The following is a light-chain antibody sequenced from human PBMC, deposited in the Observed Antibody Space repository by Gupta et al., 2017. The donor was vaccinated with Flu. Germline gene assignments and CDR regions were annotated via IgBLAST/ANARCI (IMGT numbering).Light chain of an antibody. CDR3: QQANTFPWT. V-gene: IGKV1-12*02. CDR1: RGISSL. J-gene: IGKJ1*01. Sequence: QMTKSPSPVSASVGDRVTITRRASRGISSLLAWYQQKPGEAPKPLIYAASSWQSGVPSRFSGSGSGTEFTLTINSLQPEDFAIYYCQQANTFPWTFGLGTKVEIK. CDR2: AAS.